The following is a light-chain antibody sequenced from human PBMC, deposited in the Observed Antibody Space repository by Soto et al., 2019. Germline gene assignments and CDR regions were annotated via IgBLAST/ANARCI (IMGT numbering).Light chain of an antibody. J-gene: IGKJ1*01. Sequence: EIVLTQSPGTLSLSPGERATLSCRASQSVSSSYLAWYQQKPGQAPRLLMHGASSRATGIPDRFSGSGSGTDFTLTISRLEPEDFAVYYCQYYDSSPTFGQGTKVEIK. CDR3: QYYDSSPT. CDR1: QSVSSSY. CDR2: GAS. V-gene: IGKV3-20*01.